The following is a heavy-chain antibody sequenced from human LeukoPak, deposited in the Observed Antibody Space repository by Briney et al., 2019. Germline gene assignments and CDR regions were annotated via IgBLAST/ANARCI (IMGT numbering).Heavy chain of an antibody. Sequence: SETLSLTCTVSGGSISSYYWSWIRQPAGKGLEWIGRIYTSGSTNYNPSLKSRVTMSVDTSKNQFSLKLSSVTAADTAVYYCARYLPATPYYYYGKDVWGQGTTVTVSS. CDR1: GGSISSYY. CDR2: IYTSGST. V-gene: IGHV4-4*07. CDR3: ARYLPATPYYYYGKDV. D-gene: IGHD2-15*01. J-gene: IGHJ6*02.